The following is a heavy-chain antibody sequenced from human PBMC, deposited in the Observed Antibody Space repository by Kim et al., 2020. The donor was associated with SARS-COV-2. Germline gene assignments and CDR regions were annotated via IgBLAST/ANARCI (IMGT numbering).Heavy chain of an antibody. D-gene: IGHD2-15*01. V-gene: IGHV5-51*01. Sequence: PGDDDTRYSPGFQGQVTISADKAISTAYLQWSRLKASDTAMYYCARIGDYWGQGTLVTVSS. J-gene: IGHJ4*02. CDR2: PGDDDT. CDR3: ARIGDY.